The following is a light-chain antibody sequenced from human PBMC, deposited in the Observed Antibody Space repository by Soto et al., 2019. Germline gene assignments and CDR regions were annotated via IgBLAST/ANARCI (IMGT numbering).Light chain of an antibody. V-gene: IGKV3-11*01. CDR1: QSVGSY. CDR2: GAS. J-gene: IGKJ4*02. CDR3: HQHDDWRST. Sequence: PGARCTLTFRASQSVGSYLTWHQQKPGQAPRLLIYGASSMDSGIPARFSGSGSGTEFTLTISSLEPEDFAAYYCHQHDDWRSTFGEGTKVDI.